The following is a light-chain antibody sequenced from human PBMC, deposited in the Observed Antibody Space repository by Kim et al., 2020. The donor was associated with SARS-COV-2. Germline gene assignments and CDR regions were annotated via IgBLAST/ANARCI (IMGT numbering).Light chain of an antibody. CDR1: RTVLYNKNY. CDR3: QQYYITPLT. CDR2: WAS. Sequence: GERATINCKSSRTVLYNKNYLAWYQQKPGQPPKLLIYWASTREAGVPDRFRGSGSGTEFTLTINSLRAEDVAVYYCQQYYITPLTVGGGTKVDIK. J-gene: IGKJ4*01. V-gene: IGKV4-1*01.